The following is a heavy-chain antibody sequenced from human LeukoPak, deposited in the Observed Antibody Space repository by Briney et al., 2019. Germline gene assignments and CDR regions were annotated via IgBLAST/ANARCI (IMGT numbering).Heavy chain of an antibody. CDR3: ATDLYSSGRY. D-gene: IGHD6-19*01. Sequence: ASVKVSCKASGYTFTSYYMHWVRQAPGQGLEWMGIINPSGGSTSYAQKFQGRVTMTEDTSTDTAYMELSSLRSEDTAVYYCATDLYSSGRYWGQGTLVTVSS. V-gene: IGHV1-46*01. J-gene: IGHJ4*02. CDR1: GYTFTSYY. CDR2: INPSGGST.